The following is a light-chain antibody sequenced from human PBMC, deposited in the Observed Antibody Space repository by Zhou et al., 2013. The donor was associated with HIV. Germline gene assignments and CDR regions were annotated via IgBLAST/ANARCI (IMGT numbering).Light chain of an antibody. CDR1: QSVSSSY. Sequence: ENVLTQSPDTLSLFPGKRATLSCRASQSVSSSYLAWYQQKPGQAPRLLIYGASSRATGIPDRFSGSGSGTDFTLTISRLEPEDFAVYYCQQYGSSLSITFGQGTRLEIK. J-gene: IGKJ5*01. CDR3: QQYGSSLSIT. CDR2: GAS. V-gene: IGKV3-20*01.